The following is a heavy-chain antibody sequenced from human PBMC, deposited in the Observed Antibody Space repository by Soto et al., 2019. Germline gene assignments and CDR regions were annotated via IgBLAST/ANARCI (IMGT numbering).Heavy chain of an antibody. Sequence: SSETLSLTCTVSGGSISSYYWSWIRQPPGKGLEWIGYIYYESTNYNPSLKSRVIISVDTAKNQFSLRLTSVTAADTAVYYCVRAYYDTSGYSLDPWGQGTLVTVSS. D-gene: IGHD3-22*01. CDR1: GGSISSYY. J-gene: IGHJ5*02. V-gene: IGHV4-59*01. CDR2: IYYEST. CDR3: VRAYYDTSGYSLDP.